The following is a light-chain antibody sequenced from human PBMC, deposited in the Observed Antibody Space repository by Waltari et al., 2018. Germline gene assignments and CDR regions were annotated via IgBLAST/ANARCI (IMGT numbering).Light chain of an antibody. CDR3: QVRDSNTAV. J-gene: IGLJ7*01. Sequence: SYDLTQPLSVSVALGQTARITCGGNNIGAKSEHWYQQKPGQAPLLVIYRDNTRPSRIPERFSGSNSENTATLTISGAQAADEADYYCQVRDSNTAVFGGGTHLTVL. CDR1: NIGAKS. V-gene: IGLV3-9*01. CDR2: RDN.